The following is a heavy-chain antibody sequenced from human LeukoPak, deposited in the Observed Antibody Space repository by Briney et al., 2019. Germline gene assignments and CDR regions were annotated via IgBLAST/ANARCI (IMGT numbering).Heavy chain of an antibody. Sequence: PSQTLSLTCTVSGGSISSGDYYWSWIRQPPGKGLEWIVYIYYSGSTYYNPPLKSRVTISVDTSKNQFSLKLRSVTAADTAVYYCATQESVDGEYFFDYWGQGTLVTVSS. CDR3: ATQESVDGEYFFDY. CDR1: GGSISSGDYY. V-gene: IGHV4-30-4*08. J-gene: IGHJ4*02. D-gene: IGHD3-10*01. CDR2: IYYSGST.